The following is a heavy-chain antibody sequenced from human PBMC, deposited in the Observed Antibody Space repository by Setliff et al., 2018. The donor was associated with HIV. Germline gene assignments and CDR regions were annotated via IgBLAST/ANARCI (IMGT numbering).Heavy chain of an antibody. J-gene: IGHJ5*02. CDR1: GFTFTGYY. CDR2: ITPNSGGT. V-gene: IGHV1-2*02. CDR3: ARDLGYSSSSGWFDP. D-gene: IGHD6-6*01. Sequence: ASVKVSCKASGFTFTGYYIHWVRLAPGQGLEWMGWITPNSGGTNYAQKFQGRVTMTRDTSISKAYMELSRLRSDDTAVYYCARDLGYSSSSGWFDPWGQGTLVTVSS.